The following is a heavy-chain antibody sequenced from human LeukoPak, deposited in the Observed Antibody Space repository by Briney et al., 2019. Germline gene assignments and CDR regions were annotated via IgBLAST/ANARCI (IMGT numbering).Heavy chain of an antibody. CDR2: ISGSGGST. CDR3: AKSVVVITFRFDD. Sequence: GGSLRLSCAASGFTFSSYAVSWVRQAPGKGLEWVSAISGSGGSTYYADSVKGRFTISRDNSKNTLYLQMNSLRAEDTAVYYCAKSVVVITFRFDDWGQGALVTVSS. V-gene: IGHV3-23*01. D-gene: IGHD2-15*01. J-gene: IGHJ4*02. CDR1: GFTFSSYA.